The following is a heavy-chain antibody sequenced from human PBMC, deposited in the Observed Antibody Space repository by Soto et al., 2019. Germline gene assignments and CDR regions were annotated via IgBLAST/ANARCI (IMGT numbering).Heavy chain of an antibody. CDR2: ISYDGSNK. J-gene: IGHJ2*01. CDR3: AKDTRSLLNWYFDL. Sequence: QVQLVESGGGVVQPGRSLRLSCAASGFTFSSYGMHWVRQAPGKGRAWVAVISYDGSNKYYADSVKGRFTISRDNSKNTLYLQMNSLRAEDTAIYYCAKDTRSLLNWYFDLWGRGTLVTVSS. CDR1: GFTFSSYG. V-gene: IGHV3-30*18.